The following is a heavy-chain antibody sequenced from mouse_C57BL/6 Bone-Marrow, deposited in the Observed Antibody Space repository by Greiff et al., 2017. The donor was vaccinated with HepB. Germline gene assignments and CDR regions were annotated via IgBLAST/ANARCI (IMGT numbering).Heavy chain of an antibody. CDR1: GYTFTSYG. J-gene: IGHJ2*01. V-gene: IGHV1-81*01. Sequence: QVQLQQSGAELARPGASVKLSCKASGYTFTSYGISWVKQRTGQGLEWIGEIYPRSGNTYYNEKFKGKATLTADKSSSTAYMELRSLTSEDSAVYFCARKQLRLYYFDYGGQGTTHSLL. CDR3: ARKQLRLYYFDY. D-gene: IGHD3-2*02. CDR2: IYPRSGNT.